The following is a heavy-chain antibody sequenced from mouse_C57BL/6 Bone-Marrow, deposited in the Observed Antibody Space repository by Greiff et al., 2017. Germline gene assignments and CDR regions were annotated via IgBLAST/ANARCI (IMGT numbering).Heavy chain of an antibody. J-gene: IGHJ2*01. CDR1: GFTFSSYG. D-gene: IGHD2-1*01. CDR2: ISSGGSYT. V-gene: IGHV5-6*01. Sequence: EVKVVESGGDLAKPGGSLKLSCAASGFTFSSYGMSWVRQTPDKRLEWVATISSGGSYTYYPDSVKGRFTISRDNAKNTLYLQMSSLKSEDTAMYYCARHGVYWYFDYWGQGTTLTVSS. CDR3: ARHGVYWYFDY.